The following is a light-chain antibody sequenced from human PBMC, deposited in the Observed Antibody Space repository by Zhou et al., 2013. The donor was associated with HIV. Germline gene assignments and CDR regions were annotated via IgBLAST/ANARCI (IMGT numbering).Light chain of an antibody. V-gene: IGKV2-28*01. J-gene: IGKJ2*01. CDR3: MQALQTPFT. Sequence: DIVMTQSPLSLPVTPGEPASISCRSSQSLLHSNGYNYLDWYLQKPGQSPQLLIYLGSNRASGVPDRFSGSGSGTDFTLKISRVEAEDGLGFITCMQALQTPFTFGQGTKAGDQT. CDR1: QSLLHSNGYNY. CDR2: LGS.